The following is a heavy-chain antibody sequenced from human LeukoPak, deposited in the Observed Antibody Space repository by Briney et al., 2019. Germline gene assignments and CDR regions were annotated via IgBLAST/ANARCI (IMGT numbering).Heavy chain of an antibody. D-gene: IGHD3-22*01. V-gene: IGHV4-39*01. J-gene: IGHJ3*02. CDR3: ARGPYSYDSSGAFDI. CDR2: IYYSGNT. Sequence: SETLSLTCTVSGDSISSSNSYWGWIRQPPGEGLEWIGSIYYSGNTYYNTSLKSRVTISVDTSKNQFSLRLSSVTAADTAVYFCARGPYSYDSSGAFDIWGQGTMVTVSS. CDR1: GDSISSSNSY.